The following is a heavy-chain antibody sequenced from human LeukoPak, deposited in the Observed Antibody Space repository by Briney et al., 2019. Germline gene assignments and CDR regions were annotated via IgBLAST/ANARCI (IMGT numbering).Heavy chain of an antibody. D-gene: IGHD2-2*01. J-gene: IGHJ6*02. CDR3: ARVDCSSTSCSYYYYGMDV. V-gene: IGHV1-69*01. CDR2: IIPIFGTA. CDR1: GGTFSSYA. Sequence: ASVKVSCKASGGTFSSYAISWVRQAPGQGLEWMGGIIPIFGTANYAQKFQGRVTITADESTSTAYMELSSLRSEDTAVYYCARVDCSSTSCSYYYYGMDVWGQGTTVTVSS.